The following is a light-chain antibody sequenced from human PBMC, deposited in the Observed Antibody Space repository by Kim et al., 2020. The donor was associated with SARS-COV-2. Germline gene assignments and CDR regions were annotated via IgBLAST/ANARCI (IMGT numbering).Light chain of an antibody. CDR3: SAWDRSLSAWV. J-gene: IGLJ3*02. Sequence: QTATLTCTGNSNNVGHQGAAWLQQHQGHPPKLLSYRNNNRPSGISERLSASRSGNTASLTITGLQPEDEADYYCSAWDRSLSAWVFGGGTQLTVL. CDR2: RNN. V-gene: IGLV10-54*01. CDR1: SNNVGHQG.